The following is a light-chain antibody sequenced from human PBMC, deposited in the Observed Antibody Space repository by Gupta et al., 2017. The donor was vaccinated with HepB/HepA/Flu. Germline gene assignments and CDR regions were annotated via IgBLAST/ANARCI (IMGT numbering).Light chain of an antibody. CDR1: SGDFGGYNY. J-gene: IGLJ2*01. Sequence: QPALPQPASVSGSPGQSITISCPGTSGDFGGYNYVSWYQQHPGKAPKLIIYDVSNRPSGVSNRFSGSKSGNTTSLTISGLQAEDEAYYYCSSYTSRSTLVLFGGGTKLTVL. CDR3: SSYTSRSTLVL. CDR2: DVS. V-gene: IGLV2-14*03.